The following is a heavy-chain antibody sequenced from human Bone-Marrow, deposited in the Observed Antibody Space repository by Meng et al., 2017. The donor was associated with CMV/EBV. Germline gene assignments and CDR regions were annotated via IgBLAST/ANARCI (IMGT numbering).Heavy chain of an antibody. V-gene: IGHV3-7*01. CDR3: ARAHDSSPPNLFDY. CDR2: IKQDGSEK. Sequence: GGSLRLSCAASGFTFSSYWMSWVRQAPGKGLEWVANIKQDGSEKYYVDSVKGRFTISRDNAKNSLYLQMNSLRAEDTAVYYCARAHDSSPPNLFDYWGQGTLVTVSS. J-gene: IGHJ4*02. D-gene: IGHD6-13*01. CDR1: GFTFSSYW.